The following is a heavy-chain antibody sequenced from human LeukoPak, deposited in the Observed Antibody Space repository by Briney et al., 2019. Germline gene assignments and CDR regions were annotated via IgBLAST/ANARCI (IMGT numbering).Heavy chain of an antibody. Sequence: GGSLRLSCAASGFTFSSYWMHWVRQAPGKGLVWVSRINSDGSSTSYADSVKGRFTISRDNAKNTLYLQMNSLGAEDTAVYYCAKAGYYYSFDYWGQGTLVTVSS. V-gene: IGHV3-74*01. CDR2: INSDGSST. D-gene: IGHD3-22*01. J-gene: IGHJ4*02. CDR1: GFTFSSYW. CDR3: AKAGYYYSFDY.